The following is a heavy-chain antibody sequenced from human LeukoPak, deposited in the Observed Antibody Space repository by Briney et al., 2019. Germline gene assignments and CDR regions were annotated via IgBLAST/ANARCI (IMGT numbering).Heavy chain of an antibody. D-gene: IGHD5-18*01. CDR3: ARVAYSYGYWIDY. J-gene: IGHJ4*02. CDR1: GGSFSGYY. Sequence: SETLSLTCAVYGGSFSGYYWSWIRQPPGKGLEWIGEINHSGSTNYNPSLKSRATISVDTSKNQFSLKLSSVTAADTAVYYCARVAYSYGYWIDYWGQGTLVTVSS. CDR2: INHSGST. V-gene: IGHV4-34*01.